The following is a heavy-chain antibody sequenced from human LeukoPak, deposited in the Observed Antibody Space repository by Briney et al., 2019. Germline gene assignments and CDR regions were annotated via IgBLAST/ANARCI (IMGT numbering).Heavy chain of an antibody. CDR1: GGSISSGSYY. J-gene: IGHJ4*02. CDR3: ARGGITMVRGDFDY. CDR2: IYTSGST. D-gene: IGHD3-10*01. Sequence: PSETLSLTCTVSGGSISSGSYYWSWIRQPAGKGLEWIGRIYTSGSTNYNPSLKSRVTISVDTSKNQFSLKLSSVTAADTAVYYCARGGITMVRGDFDYWGQGTLVTVSS. V-gene: IGHV4-61*02.